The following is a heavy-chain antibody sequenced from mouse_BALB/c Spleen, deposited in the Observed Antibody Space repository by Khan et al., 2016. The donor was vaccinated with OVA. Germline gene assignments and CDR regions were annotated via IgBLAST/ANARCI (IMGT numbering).Heavy chain of an antibody. CDR2: IAPENGKT. V-gene: IGHV14-1*02. J-gene: IGHJ2*01. CDR1: GFNIKDYY. D-gene: IGHD2-3*01. CDR3: PRSILLYFDY. Sequence: VQLQQSGTELVRPGALVRLSCTASGFNIKDYYIHWVKQRPDQGLEWIGWIAPENGKTIYDPKFKGKASITADTSSNTVYLQLSSLTSEDTAVYYGPRSILLYFDYWGQGTTLTVSS.